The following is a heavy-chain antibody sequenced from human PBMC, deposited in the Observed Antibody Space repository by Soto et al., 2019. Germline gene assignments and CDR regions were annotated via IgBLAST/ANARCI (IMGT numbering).Heavy chain of an antibody. J-gene: IGHJ4*02. D-gene: IGHD5-12*01. Sequence: QVQLVESGGGVVQPGRSLRLSCAASGFAFSSFGMHWVRQAPGKGLEWVAVASYDGSYKYYADSVKGRFTISRDNSKNTLYLQMNSLRAEDTAVYYCAKERSVVATPPDFDYWGLGTLVTVSS. CDR1: GFAFSSFG. CDR3: AKERSVVATPPDFDY. CDR2: ASYDGSYK. V-gene: IGHV3-30*18.